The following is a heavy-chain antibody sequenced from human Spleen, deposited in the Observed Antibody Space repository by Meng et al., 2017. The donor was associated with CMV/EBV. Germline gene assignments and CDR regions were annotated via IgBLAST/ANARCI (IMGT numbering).Heavy chain of an antibody. Sequence: GESLKISCAASGFTFSSYSMNWVRQAPGKGLEWVSYISSSSSTIYYADSVKGRFTISRDNAKNSLYLQMNSLRAEDTAVYYCARGMRQTARAFEYWGRGTLVTVS. CDR1: GFTFSSYS. J-gene: IGHJ4*02. V-gene: IGHV3-48*04. CDR2: ISSSSSTI. CDR3: ARGMRQTARAFEY. D-gene: IGHD6-6*01.